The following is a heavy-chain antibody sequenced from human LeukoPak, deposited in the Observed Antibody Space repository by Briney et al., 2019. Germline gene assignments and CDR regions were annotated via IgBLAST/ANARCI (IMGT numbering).Heavy chain of an antibody. CDR1: AFTFNNYG. Sequence: GGSLRLSCAASAFTFNNYGMHWVRQAPGKGLEWVAVISYDGSCKYYTDSVKGRFTISRDNSKNTLHLQMNSLRADDTAVYYCAKSLSDGYDYWGQGTPVTVSS. D-gene: IGHD6-13*01. CDR2: ISYDGSCK. CDR3: AKSLSDGYDY. J-gene: IGHJ4*02. V-gene: IGHV3-30*18.